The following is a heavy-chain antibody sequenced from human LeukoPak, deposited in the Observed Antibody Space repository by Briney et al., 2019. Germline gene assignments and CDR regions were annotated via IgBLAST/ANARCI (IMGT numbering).Heavy chain of an antibody. CDR2: TYYRSKWYN. D-gene: IGHD3-3*01. J-gene: IGHJ3*02. V-gene: IGHV6-1*01. CDR1: GDIVSANGAA. CDR3: ARVPYYDFQADAFDI. Sequence: SQTLSLTCAISGDIVSANGAAWNWIRQSPSRGLEWLGRTYYRSKWYNDYAVSEKSRITINPDTSKNQSSLQLNSVTPEDTAVYYCARVPYYDFQADAFDIWGQGTMVTVSS.